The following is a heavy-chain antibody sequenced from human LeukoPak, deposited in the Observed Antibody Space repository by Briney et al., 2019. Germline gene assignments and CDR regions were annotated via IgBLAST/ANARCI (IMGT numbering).Heavy chain of an antibody. D-gene: IGHD2-15*01. V-gene: IGHV3-20*04. J-gene: IGHJ4*02. CDR2: INWNGGST. CDR3: ASTVVVAANFHFDY. Sequence: GGSLRLSCAASGFTFDDYGMSWVRQAPGKGLEWVSGINWNGGSTGYADSVKGRFTISRDNAKDSLFLQMNSLGAEDTAVYYCASTVVVAANFHFDYWGQGTLVTVSS. CDR1: GFTFDDYG.